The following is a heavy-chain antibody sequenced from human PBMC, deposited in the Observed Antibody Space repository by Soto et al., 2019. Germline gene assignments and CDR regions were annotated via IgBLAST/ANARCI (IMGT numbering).Heavy chain of an antibody. CDR1: GGSISSGGYS. V-gene: IGHV4-30-2*01. J-gene: IGHJ1*01. Sequence: SETLSLTCAVSGGSISSGGYSWSWIRQPPGKGLEWIGYIYHSGSTYYNPSLKSRVTISVDRSKNQFSLKLSSVTAADTAVYYCARAEGGYCSSTSCYEEYFQHWGQGTLVTVSS. CDR3: ARAEGGYCSSTSCYEEYFQH. D-gene: IGHD2-2*01. CDR2: IYHSGST.